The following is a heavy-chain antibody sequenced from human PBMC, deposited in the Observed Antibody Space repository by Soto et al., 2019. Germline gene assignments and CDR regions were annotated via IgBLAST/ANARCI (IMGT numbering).Heavy chain of an antibody. CDR1: GLSFSSHA. V-gene: IGHV3-23*01. CDR2: ISRSGNST. J-gene: IGHJ4*02. D-gene: IGHD3-9*01. CDR3: AKDAKILDWLPTSYYFDF. Sequence: EVQVLESGGGLAQPGRSLRLSCAVSGLSFSSHAMTWVRQSPGKGLEWVSSISRSGNSTYSEDSVRGRFTISRDNSKNTLYLQMNSLRAEDTAVYYCAKDAKILDWLPTSYYFDFWGQGTLVTVSS.